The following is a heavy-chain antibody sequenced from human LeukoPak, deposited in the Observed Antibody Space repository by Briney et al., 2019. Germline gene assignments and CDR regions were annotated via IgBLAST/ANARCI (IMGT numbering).Heavy chain of an antibody. J-gene: IGHJ5*02. V-gene: IGHV5-51*01. CDR1: GXIFTTYW. Sequence: GESLKISCEGSGXIFTTYWNAWVRQMPGKGLECMGIIYPGDSDTRYSPSFQGQVTISADKSISTAYLHWSSLRASDTAMYYCARGGGDLHWFDPWGQGTLVTVSS. D-gene: IGHD4-17*01. CDR3: ARGGGDLHWFDP. CDR2: IYPGDSDT.